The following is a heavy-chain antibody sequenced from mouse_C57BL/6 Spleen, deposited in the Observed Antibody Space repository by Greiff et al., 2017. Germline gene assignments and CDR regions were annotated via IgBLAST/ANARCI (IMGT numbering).Heavy chain of an antibody. D-gene: IGHD4-1*01. CDR1: GFTFSSYT. CDR2: ISGGGGNT. V-gene: IGHV5-9*01. CDR3: ARTGTGGYYFDY. J-gene: IGHJ2*01. Sequence: EVKLVESGGGLVKPGGSLKLSCAASGFTFSSYTMSWVRQTPEKRLEWVATISGGGGNTYYPDSVKGRFTNSRDNAQNTLYLQMSSLRSEDTALYYCARTGTGGYYFDYWGQGTTLTVSS.